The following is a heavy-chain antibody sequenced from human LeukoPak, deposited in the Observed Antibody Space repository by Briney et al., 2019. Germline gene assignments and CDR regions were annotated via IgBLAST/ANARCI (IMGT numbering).Heavy chain of an antibody. CDR2: VYYNGSA. CDR1: GDSINYYY. Sequence: PSETLSLTCTVSGDSINYYYWSWIRQSPGKGLEWIGYVYYNGSAKYNPSLKSRVTISVDMSKNQFSLKVSSVTAADTAIYYCARKSGHFDYWGQGTLVTVSS. D-gene: IGHD5-12*01. CDR3: ARKSGHFDY. J-gene: IGHJ4*02. V-gene: IGHV4-59*01.